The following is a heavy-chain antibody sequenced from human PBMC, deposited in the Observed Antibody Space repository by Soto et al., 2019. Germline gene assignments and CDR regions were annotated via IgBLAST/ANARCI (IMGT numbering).Heavy chain of an antibody. CDR2: IIPTFDAP. D-gene: IGHD2-8*01. Sequence: QVQLVQSGAEVKKPGSSVKVSCKASGGTFTSYAISWVRQAPGQGLEWMGGIIPTFDAPNYAQRFQGRLTITADEFTTTAYMELSSLPSEDTAVYYCARDLPNQGFDFWGQGTLVTVSS. CDR1: GGTFTSYA. V-gene: IGHV1-69*01. J-gene: IGHJ4*02. CDR3: ARDLPNQGFDF.